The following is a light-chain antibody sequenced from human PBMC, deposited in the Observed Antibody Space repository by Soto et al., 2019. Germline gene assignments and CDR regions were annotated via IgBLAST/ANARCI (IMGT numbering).Light chain of an antibody. CDR3: QQYGSSPQT. J-gene: IGKJ1*01. CDR2: GAS. V-gene: IGKV3-20*01. CDR1: QTVSSSY. Sequence: EIVLTQSPGTLSLSPGERATLSCRASQTVSSSYLAWYQQKPGQAPRLLIDGASRRATGIPDRFSGSGSGTDFALTISRLEPEDFAVYFWQQYGSSPQTFGQGTKVEVK.